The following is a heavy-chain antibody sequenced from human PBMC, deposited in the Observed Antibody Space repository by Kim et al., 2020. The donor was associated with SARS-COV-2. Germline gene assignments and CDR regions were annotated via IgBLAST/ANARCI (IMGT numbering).Heavy chain of an antibody. CDR1: GGSISSSNW. D-gene: IGHD1-26*01. Sequence: SETLSLTCAVSGGSISSSNWWSWVRQPPGKGLEWIGEIYHSGSTNYNPSLKSRVTISVDKSKNQFSLKLSSVTAADTAVYYCARAPRREWELPIWAYYYYGMDVWGQGTTVTVSS. CDR2: IYHSGST. J-gene: IGHJ6*02. V-gene: IGHV4-4*02. CDR3: ARAPRREWELPIWAYYYYGMDV.